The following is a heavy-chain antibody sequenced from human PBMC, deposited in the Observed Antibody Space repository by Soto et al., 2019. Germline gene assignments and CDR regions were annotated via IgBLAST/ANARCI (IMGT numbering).Heavy chain of an antibody. D-gene: IGHD2-15*01. J-gene: IGHJ4*01. CDR1: GVSFGGFY. CDR2: ISQTETT. CDR3: VHSPNVAVDH. V-gene: IGHV4-34*01. Sequence: SETLSLTCVVYGVSFGGFYWSWVRQSPGKELEWIGEISQTETTAYSPSLKSRVPISADTSKKQFSLTLTSVTVADTAVYYCVHSPNVAVDHWGHGTLVTVSS.